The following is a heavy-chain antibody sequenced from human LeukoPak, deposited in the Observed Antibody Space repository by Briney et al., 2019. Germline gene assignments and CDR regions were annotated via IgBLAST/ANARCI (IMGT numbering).Heavy chain of an antibody. CDR3: ARDDSPYLGYYGMDV. V-gene: IGHV3-21*01. J-gene: IGHJ6*02. Sequence: PGGSLRLSCAASGFTFISSSMNGVPQAPGKGVEWVSSISSSSSYIYYADSVKGRFTISRDNAKNSLYLQMNSLRAEDTAVYYCARDDSPYLGYYGMDVWGQGTTVTVSS. D-gene: IGHD3-16*01. CDR2: ISSSSSYI. CDR1: GFTFISSS.